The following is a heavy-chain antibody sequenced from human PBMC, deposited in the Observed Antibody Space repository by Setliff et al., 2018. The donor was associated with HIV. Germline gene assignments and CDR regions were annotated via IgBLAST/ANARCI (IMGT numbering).Heavy chain of an antibody. J-gene: IGHJ4*02. CDR1: GGSISSSNW. D-gene: IGHD1-26*01. V-gene: IGHV4-4*02. CDR2: IYHSGTT. CDR3: ARPYIGSSSWYFEY. Sequence: SETLSLTCAVSGGSISSSNWWSWVRQPPEKGLEWIGEIYHSGTTNYNPSLNSRVTISVDKSKNQFSLNLSSVTAADTAVYYCARPYIGSSSWYFEYWSPGTLVTVSS.